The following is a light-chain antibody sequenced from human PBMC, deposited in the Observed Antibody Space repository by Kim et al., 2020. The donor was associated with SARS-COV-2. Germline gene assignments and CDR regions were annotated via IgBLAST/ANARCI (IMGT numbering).Light chain of an antibody. CDR3: QQYNTWPLT. Sequence: SLSPGESATLTCRASESVTRVVGWYQQQPSQAPSLLIYATSIRATDFPARFSGSGSGTEFTLTISSVQSEDFALYCCQQYNTWPLTFGGGTRVEI. J-gene: IGKJ4*01. CDR1: ESVTRV. V-gene: IGKV3D-15*01. CDR2: ATS.